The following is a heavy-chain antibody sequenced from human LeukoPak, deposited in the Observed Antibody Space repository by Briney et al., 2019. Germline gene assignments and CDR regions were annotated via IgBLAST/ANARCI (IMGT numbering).Heavy chain of an antibody. V-gene: IGHV3-23*01. CDR1: GFTFSSYA. J-gene: IGHJ4*02. D-gene: IGHD3-10*01. Sequence: GGSLRLSCAASGFTFSSYAMSWVRQAPGKGLEWISGISGSGGSTYYADSVKGRFTISRDNSKNTLYLEMNSLRAEDTAVYYCAKGRITMVRGVTDWGQGTLVTVSS. CDR2: ISGSGGST. CDR3: AKGRITMVRGVTD.